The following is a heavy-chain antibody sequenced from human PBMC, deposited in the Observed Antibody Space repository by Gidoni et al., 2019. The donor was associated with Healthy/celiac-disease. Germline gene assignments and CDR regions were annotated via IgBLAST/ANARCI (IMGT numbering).Heavy chain of an antibody. CDR3: AKHDAYYYYGMDV. CDR2: ISGSGGST. V-gene: IGHV3-23*01. Sequence: EVQLLESGGGLVQPGGSLRLSCADSGFTFSSYAMSWVRQAPGKGLEWVSAISGSGGSTYYADSVKGRFTISRDNSKNTLYLQMNSLRAEDTAVYYCAKHDAYYYYGMDVWGQGTTVTVSS. J-gene: IGHJ6*02. CDR1: GFTFSSYA.